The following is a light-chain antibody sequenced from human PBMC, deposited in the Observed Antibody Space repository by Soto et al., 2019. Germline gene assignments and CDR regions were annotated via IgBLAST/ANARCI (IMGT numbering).Light chain of an antibody. CDR3: QQYGSSLGFT. V-gene: IGKV3-11*01. Sequence: ATMTLTPGERATLSCRASQSVSNFVAWYQQKPGQAPRLLIYDASNRATGSPVRFSGSGSGTDFTLTISSLVPEDFAVSYCQQYGSSLGFTSGGRTKADI. J-gene: IGKJ4*02. CDR2: DAS. CDR1: QSVSNF.